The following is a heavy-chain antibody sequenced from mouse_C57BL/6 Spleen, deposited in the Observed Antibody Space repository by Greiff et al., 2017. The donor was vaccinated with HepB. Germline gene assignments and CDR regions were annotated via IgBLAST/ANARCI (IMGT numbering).Heavy chain of an antibody. Sequence: VKLQQSGAELVRPGASVTLSCKASGYTFTDYEMHWVKQTPVHGLEWIGAIDPETGGTAYNQKFKGKAILTADKSSSTAYMELRSLTSEDSAVYYCTRCTTVVTDYWGKGTTPTVSS. J-gene: IGHJ2*01. D-gene: IGHD1-1*01. CDR2: IDPETGGT. V-gene: IGHV1-15*01. CDR1: GYTFTDYE. CDR3: TRCTTVVTDY.